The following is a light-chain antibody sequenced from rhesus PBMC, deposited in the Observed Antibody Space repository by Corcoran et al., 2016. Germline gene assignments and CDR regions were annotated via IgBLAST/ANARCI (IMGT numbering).Light chain of an antibody. V-gene: IGKV1-22*01. CDR2: KAS. Sequence: DIQMTQSPSSLSASVGDTVTLTCRASQGISSWLAWCQQKPGKAPKLLIYKASSFERGVPSRVSGSGSGTDFTLTIRSLQSEDVATYYCQQYSSRPTFGGGTKGELK. CDR1: QGISSW. J-gene: IGKJ4*01. CDR3: QQYSSRPT.